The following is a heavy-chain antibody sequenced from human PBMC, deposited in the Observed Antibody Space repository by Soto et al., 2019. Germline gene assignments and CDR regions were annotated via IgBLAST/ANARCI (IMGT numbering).Heavy chain of an antibody. J-gene: IGHJ6*02. V-gene: IGHV1-3*01. D-gene: IGHD2-2*01. CDR3: ARDLGVPVASVYYYYYGMDA. Sequence: GASVKVSCKASGYTFTSYAMHWVRQAPGQRLEWMGWINAGNGKTKYSQKFQGRVTITRDTSASTAYMELSSLRSEDTAVYYCARDLGVPVASVYYYYYGMDAWGQGTTVTVSS. CDR1: GYTFTSYA. CDR2: INAGNGKT.